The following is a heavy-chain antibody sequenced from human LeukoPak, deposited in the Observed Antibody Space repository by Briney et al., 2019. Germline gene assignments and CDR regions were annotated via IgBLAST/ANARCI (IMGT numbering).Heavy chain of an antibody. J-gene: IGHJ5*01. CDR1: GGSISSGSYY. CDR3: ARLRNYDSGTYYNDS. D-gene: IGHD3-10*01. Sequence: SETLSLTCTVSGGSISSGSYYWSWIRQPPGKGLEWIGHIYYSGSTNYNPSLKSRVTISVDTSKNHFSLELSSVTAADTAVYFCARLRNYDSGTYYNDSWGQGTLVTVSS. V-gene: IGHV4-61*03. CDR2: IYYSGST.